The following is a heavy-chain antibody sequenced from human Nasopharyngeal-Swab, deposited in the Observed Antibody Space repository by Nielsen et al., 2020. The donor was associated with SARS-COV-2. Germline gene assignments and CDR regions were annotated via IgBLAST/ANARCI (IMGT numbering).Heavy chain of an antibody. J-gene: IGHJ6*02. D-gene: IGHD6-13*01. Sequence: ASVKVSCKVAGDTLTELSMHWVRQATGQGLEWMGWMNPNSGNTGYAQKFQGRVTMTRNTSISTAYMELSSLRSEDTAVYYCARAGAAAPGVYYGMDVWGQGTTVTVSS. CDR3: ARAGAAAPGVYYGMDV. V-gene: IGHV1-8*01. CDR2: MNPNSGNT. CDR1: GDTLTELS.